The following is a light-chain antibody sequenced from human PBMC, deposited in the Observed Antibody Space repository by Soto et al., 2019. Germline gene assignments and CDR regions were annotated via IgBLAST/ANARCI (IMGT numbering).Light chain of an antibody. V-gene: IGLV1-40*01. CDR3: QSYDSSLSGHYV. J-gene: IGLJ1*01. Sequence: QSVPTQPPSVSGAPGQRVTISCTGSSSNIGAGYDVHWYQQLPGTAPKLLIYGNSNRPSGVPDRFSGSKSGTSASLAITGLQAEDEADYYCQSYDSSLSGHYVFGTGTKVTGL. CDR1: SSNIGAGYD. CDR2: GNS.